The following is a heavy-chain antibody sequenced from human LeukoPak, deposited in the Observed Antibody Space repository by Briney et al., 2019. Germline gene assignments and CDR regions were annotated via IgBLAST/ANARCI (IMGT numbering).Heavy chain of an antibody. CDR2: MNPNSGNT. D-gene: IGHD2-15*01. Sequence: ASVKVSCKASGYTFTSYDINWVRQATGQGLEWMGWMNPNSGNTGYAQKFQGRVTMTRNTSISTAYMELSSLRSEDTAVYYCASGVVVAAALPYGMDVWGQGTTVTVSS. CDR1: GYTFTSYD. J-gene: IGHJ6*02. V-gene: IGHV1-8*01. CDR3: ASGVVVAAALPYGMDV.